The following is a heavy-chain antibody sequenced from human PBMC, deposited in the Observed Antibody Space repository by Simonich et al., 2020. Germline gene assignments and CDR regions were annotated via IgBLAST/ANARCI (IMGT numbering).Heavy chain of an antibody. CDR1: GFTFSNAW. V-gene: IGHV3-15*01. CDR3: TTGWYGGNSGAFDI. D-gene: IGHD2-21*02. Sequence: EVQLVESGGGLVKPGGSLRLSCAASGFTFSNAWMSWVRQAPGKGLEWVGRNKSKTDGGTTDYAAPVKGRFTISRDDSKNTLYLKMNSLKTEDTAVYYCTTGWYGGNSGAFDIWGQGTMVTVSS. CDR2: NKSKTDGGTT. J-gene: IGHJ3*02.